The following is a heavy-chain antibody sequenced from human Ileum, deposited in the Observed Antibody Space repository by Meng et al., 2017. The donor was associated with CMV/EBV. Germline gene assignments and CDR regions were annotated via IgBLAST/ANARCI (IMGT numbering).Heavy chain of an antibody. CDR1: GFTFSNYA. D-gene: IGHD2/OR15-2a*01. CDR2: IYVGSFKI. J-gene: IGHJ5*01. Sequence: GGFLRPSCAASGFTFSNYAMSWVRQAPGKGLEWVSVIYVGSFKIDYADPVKGRFTITGDDSKNPLYLKMNSLSAEDAAVYFCAKDFPGEYYSWGQGTLVTVSS. CDR3: AKDFPGEYYS. V-gene: IGHV3-23*03.